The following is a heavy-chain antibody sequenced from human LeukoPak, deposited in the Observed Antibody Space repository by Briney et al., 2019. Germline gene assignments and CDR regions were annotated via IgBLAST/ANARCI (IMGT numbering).Heavy chain of an antibody. J-gene: IGHJ4*02. D-gene: IGHD6-19*01. Sequence: SETLSLTCAVSGYSISSGYYWGWIRQPPGKGLEWIGSIYHSGSTYYNPSLKSRVTISVDTSKNQFSLKLSSVTAADTAVYYCARDSSGWYKDYWGQGTLVTVSS. CDR3: ARDSSGWYKDY. CDR2: IYHSGST. V-gene: IGHV4-38-2*02. CDR1: GYSISSGYY.